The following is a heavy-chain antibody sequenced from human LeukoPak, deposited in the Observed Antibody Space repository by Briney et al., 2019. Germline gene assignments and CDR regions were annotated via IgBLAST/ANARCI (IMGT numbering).Heavy chain of an antibody. V-gene: IGHV3-48*01. D-gene: IGHD2-2*01. CDR3: ARSGYCSSTSCTDDYYYGMDV. J-gene: IGHJ6*02. CDR2: ISSSSSNI. CDR1: GFTFSSYS. Sequence: GGSLRLSCAASGFTFSSYSMNWVRQAPGKGLEWVSYISSSSSNIYYADSVKGRFTISRDNAKNSLYLQMNSLRAEDTAVYYCARSGYCSSTSCTDDYYYGMDVWGQGTPVTVSS.